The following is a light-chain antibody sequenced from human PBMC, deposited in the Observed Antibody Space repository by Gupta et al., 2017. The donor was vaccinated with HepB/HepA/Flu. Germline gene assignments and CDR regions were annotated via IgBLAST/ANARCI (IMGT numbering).Light chain of an antibody. CDR3: HQSSTLPWT. CDR1: HSIGSS. V-gene: IGKV6D-21*02. CDR2: YAS. Sequence: EIVLTQSPAFQSVTPKEKVTITCRASHSIGSSLHWYQQKPDQTPKLLIKYASQPISGIPSRFSGSGSGTDFTLTINSLEAEDAAVYYWHQSSTLPWTFGQGTKVEIK. J-gene: IGKJ1*01.